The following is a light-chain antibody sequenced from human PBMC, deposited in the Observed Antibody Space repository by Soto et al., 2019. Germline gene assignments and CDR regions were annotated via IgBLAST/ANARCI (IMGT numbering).Light chain of an antibody. V-gene: IGKV3-20*01. J-gene: IGKJ2*01. CDR2: GAS. CDR1: QSVSSSY. Sequence: EIVLTQSPGTLSLSPGEIATLSCRASQSVSSSYLAWYQQKPGQALRLLIYGASSRATGIPDRFSGSGSGTDFTLTISRLEPEDFAVYYCQQYGSSHMYTFGQGTKLEIK. CDR3: QQYGSSHMYT.